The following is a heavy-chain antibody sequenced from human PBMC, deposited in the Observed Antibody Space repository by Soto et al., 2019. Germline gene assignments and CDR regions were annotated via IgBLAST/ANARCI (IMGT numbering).Heavy chain of an antibody. CDR1: GFSFSTNW. Sequence: EVQLLESGGVLVQPGGSLILSCAASGFSFSTNWMHWVRQVPGKGLVWVPRLSRDGSISNYADSVKGRFTISRDNAKNTLYLQMNSLTAEDTAIYFCARGPTGWYGFDYWGQGTLVTVS. D-gene: IGHD6-19*01. V-gene: IGHV3-74*01. CDR3: ARGPTGWYGFDY. J-gene: IGHJ4*02. CDR2: LSRDGSIS.